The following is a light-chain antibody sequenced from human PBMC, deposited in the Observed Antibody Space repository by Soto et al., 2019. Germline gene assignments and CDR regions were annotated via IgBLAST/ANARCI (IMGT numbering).Light chain of an antibody. CDR1: TGAVTRGYF. J-gene: IGLJ1*01. CDR3: VLFLGGSYV. V-gene: IGLV7-43*01. Sequence: QTVVTQEPSLTVSPGGTVTLTCASTTGAVTRGYFPNWFQQKPGQAPRALIYSTDGKYSWTPARFSGSLLGGKAALTLSGVQPEDESDYCCVLFLGGSYVFGTGTKLTVL. CDR2: STD.